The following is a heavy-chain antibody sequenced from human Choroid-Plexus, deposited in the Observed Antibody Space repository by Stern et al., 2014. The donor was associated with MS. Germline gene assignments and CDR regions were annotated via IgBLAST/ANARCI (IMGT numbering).Heavy chain of an antibody. V-gene: IGHV3-30*18. CDR1: GFTFGSCA. CDR2: VSYDGSNK. Sequence: DQLVESGGGVVQPGRPLRLSCVASGFTFGSCAMHWVRQAPGKGLEWVAGVSYDGSNKYYADSVKGRFTISRDKSQNTLYMQMSSLRPEDTAVYYCAKDRQYLTYFFGHWGQGSLVTVSS. D-gene: IGHD2/OR15-2a*01. J-gene: IGHJ5*02. CDR3: AKDRQYLTYFFGH.